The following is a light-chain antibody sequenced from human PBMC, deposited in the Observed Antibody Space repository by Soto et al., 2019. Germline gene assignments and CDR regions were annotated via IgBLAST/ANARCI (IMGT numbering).Light chain of an antibody. Sequence: IQMTQSPSSLSASVGDRVTITCRASQGIRNDLGWYQQKPGKAPKLLIYDASTLESGVPSRFSGSGSGTEFTLTISSLQPDDFATYYCQQYDSYSPYTFGQGTKLEIK. V-gene: IGKV1-17*01. CDR3: QQYDSYSPYT. CDR1: QGIRND. CDR2: DAS. J-gene: IGKJ2*01.